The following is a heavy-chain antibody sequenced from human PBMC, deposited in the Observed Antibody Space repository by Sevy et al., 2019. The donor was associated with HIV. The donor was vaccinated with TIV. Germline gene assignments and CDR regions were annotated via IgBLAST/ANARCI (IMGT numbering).Heavy chain of an antibody. V-gene: IGHV3-7*01. CDR1: GFTFSSYW. CDR3: ATSGGET. J-gene: IGHJ5*02. Sequence: GGSLRLSCAASGFTFSSYWMNWIRQAPGKGLEWVANIKQDGSEKYYVDSVKGRFTISRDNANNSLYLEMNTLRAEDTAVYYCATSGGETWGQGTLVTVSS. CDR2: IKQDGSEK. D-gene: IGHD3-16*01.